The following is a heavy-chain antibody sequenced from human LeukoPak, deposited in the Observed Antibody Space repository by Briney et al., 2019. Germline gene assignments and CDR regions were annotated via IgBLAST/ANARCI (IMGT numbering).Heavy chain of an antibody. CDR3: ARSIAAAGFDY. V-gene: IGHV4-59*08. Sequence: SETLSLTCTVSRGSISPYYWSWIRQPPRKGLEWIGYIYYSGTTNYNPSLKSRVTIPVDTSKNQFSLKLSSVTAADTAVYYCARSIAAAGFDYWGQGSLVTVSS. D-gene: IGHD6-13*01. J-gene: IGHJ4*02. CDR1: RGSISPYY. CDR2: IYYSGTT.